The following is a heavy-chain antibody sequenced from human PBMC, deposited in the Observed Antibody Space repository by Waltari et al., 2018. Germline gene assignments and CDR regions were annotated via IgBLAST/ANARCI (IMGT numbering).Heavy chain of an antibody. CDR3: AKDLGGFSGSHWYFDL. Sequence: EVQLVESGGGLVQPGGSLRLSCAASGFTFRSYAMSWVRQAPGGGLEWVASISGSDGRTNYADSAKCRFTISRDNVKNTLFLQMNSLRADDAAVYYCAKDLGGFSGSHWYFDLWGRGTLVTVSS. CDR2: ISGSDGRT. V-gene: IGHV3-23*04. J-gene: IGHJ2*01. D-gene: IGHD5-12*01. CDR1: GFTFRSYA.